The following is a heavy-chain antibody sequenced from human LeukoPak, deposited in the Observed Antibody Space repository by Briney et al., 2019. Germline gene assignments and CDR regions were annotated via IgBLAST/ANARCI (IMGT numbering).Heavy chain of an antibody. V-gene: IGHV4-31*03. J-gene: IGHJ4*02. CDR1: GGSISSGGYS. D-gene: IGHD4-11*01. Sequence: SQTLSLTCTVSGGSISSGGYSWSWIRQHPGKGLEWIGYIYYSGSTYYNPSLKSRVTVSVDTSKNQFSLKLSSVTAADTAVYYCASRYDYSNTGIYYFDYWGQGTLVTVSS. CDR3: ASRYDYSNTGIYYFDY. CDR2: IYYSGST.